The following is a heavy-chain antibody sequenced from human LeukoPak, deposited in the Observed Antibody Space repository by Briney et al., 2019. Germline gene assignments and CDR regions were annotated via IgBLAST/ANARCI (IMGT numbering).Heavy chain of an antibody. J-gene: IGHJ3*02. CDR3: AREFSDSSGFGGAFDI. CDR2: INPNSGGT. D-gene: IGHD3-22*01. V-gene: IGHV1-2*06. Sequence: GASVKVSCKASGYTFTGYYMHWVRQAPGQGLEWMGRINPNSGGTNYAQTVQGRATMTRDTSISTAYMELSRLRSDDTAVYYCAREFSDSSGFGGAFDIWGQGTMVTVSS. CDR1: GYTFTGYY.